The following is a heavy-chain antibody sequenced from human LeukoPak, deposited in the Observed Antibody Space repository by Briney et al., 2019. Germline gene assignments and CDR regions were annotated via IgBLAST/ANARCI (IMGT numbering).Heavy chain of an antibody. J-gene: IGHJ4*02. CDR3: ARGVGATTSELDY. CDR2: INHSGST. Sequence: SETLSLTCAVYGGSFSGYYWSWIRQPPGKGLEWIGEINHSGSTYYNPSLKSRVTISVDTSKNQFSLKLSSVTAADTAVYYCARGVGATTSELDYWGQGTLVTVSS. V-gene: IGHV4-34*01. D-gene: IGHD1-26*01. CDR1: GGSFSGYY.